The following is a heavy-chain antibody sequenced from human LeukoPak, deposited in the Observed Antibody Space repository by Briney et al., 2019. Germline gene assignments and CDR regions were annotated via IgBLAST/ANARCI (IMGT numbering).Heavy chain of an antibody. Sequence: GGSLRLSCAASGFTFSDHYMSWIRQTAGKGLEWVSRISRDTESVKGRFTISRDNTKNSLYLQMNSLRVDDTAVYYCARDPDTSSKVDYWGQGTLVTVSS. J-gene: IGHJ4*02. D-gene: IGHD6-6*01. V-gene: IGHV3-11*01. CDR2: ISR. CDR1: GFTFSDHY. CDR3: ARDPDTSSKVDY.